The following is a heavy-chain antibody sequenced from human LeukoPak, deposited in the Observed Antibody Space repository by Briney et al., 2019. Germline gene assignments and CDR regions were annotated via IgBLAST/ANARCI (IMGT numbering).Heavy chain of an antibody. CDR1: GFTFNIYT. J-gene: IGHJ4*02. CDR2: ISENGDIT. CDR3: AKSRGIYDNSGWRTFDY. D-gene: IGHD6-19*01. Sequence: PGGSLRLSCAASGFTFNIYTMSWVRQAPGKGLEWVSVISENGDITYYADSVKGRFTISRDNSKNTLYLQMNSLRAEDTAIYYCAKSRGIYDNSGWRTFDYWGQGTPVTVSS. V-gene: IGHV3-23*01.